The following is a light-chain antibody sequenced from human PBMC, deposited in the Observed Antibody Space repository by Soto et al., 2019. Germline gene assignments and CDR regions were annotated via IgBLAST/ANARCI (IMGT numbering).Light chain of an antibody. Sequence: QSALTQPASVSGSPGQSITISCTGTSSDINDYNYVSWYQQYPGKAPKLIIYEVSNRPSGVSNRFSGSKSGSTASLSISGLHAEDEADYYCSSYRTSSTVFGGGTKLTVL. CDR3: SSYRTSSTV. V-gene: IGLV2-14*01. J-gene: IGLJ2*01. CDR1: SSDINDYNY. CDR2: EVS.